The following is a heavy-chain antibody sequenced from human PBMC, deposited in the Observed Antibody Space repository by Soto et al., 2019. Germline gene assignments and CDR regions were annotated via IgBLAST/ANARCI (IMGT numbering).Heavy chain of an antibody. CDR1: GQTFNRYW. CDR3: ERTHFVSWAFNFYGMDV. Sequence: DVQLAESGGGLVQPGGSLRLSCVASGQTFNRYWMSWGRQAPGKGLEWVANIKQDGTEEYYVDSVKGRFTISRDNAKKSLYLQMNSLTSEDTAMYYCERTHFVSWAFNFYGMDVWGQWTTVTVTS. D-gene: IGHD3-16*01. CDR2: IKQDGTEE. V-gene: IGHV3-7*03. J-gene: IGHJ6*02.